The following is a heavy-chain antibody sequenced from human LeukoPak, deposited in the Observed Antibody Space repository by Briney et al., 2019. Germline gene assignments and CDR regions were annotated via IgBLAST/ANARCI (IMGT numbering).Heavy chain of an antibody. Sequence: ASVKVSCKASGYSFASYGISWVRQAPGQGLKWMGWVSGYDGRTNYAQNLKGRVTVTAETSTSTVYMELRSMRSDDTAIYYCARDYYNDYEDTFDIWGQGTMVTVSS. J-gene: IGHJ3*02. CDR3: ARDYYNDYEDTFDI. CDR1: GYSFASYG. V-gene: IGHV1-18*01. D-gene: IGHD4-11*01. CDR2: VSGYDGRT.